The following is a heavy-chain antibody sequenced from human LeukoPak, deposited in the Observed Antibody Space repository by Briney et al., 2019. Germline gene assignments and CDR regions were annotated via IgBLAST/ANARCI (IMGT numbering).Heavy chain of an antibody. CDR2: IYHSGNT. J-gene: IGHJ4*02. CDR3: ARGDPVGY. V-gene: IGHV4-38-2*01. CDR1: GFTFSSYS. Sequence: GSLRLSCAASGFTFSSYSMNWVRQAPGKGLEWIGSIYHSGNTYYNPSLKSRVTISVDTSKNQFSLKLSSVTAADTAVYYCARGDPVGYWGQGTLVTVSS. D-gene: IGHD1-26*01.